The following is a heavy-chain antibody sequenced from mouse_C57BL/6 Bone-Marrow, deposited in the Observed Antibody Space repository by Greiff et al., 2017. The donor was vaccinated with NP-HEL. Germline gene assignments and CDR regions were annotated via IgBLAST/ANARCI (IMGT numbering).Heavy chain of an antibody. CDR3: ARDYYGSSYWYFDV. V-gene: IGHV1-9*01. CDR2: ILPGSGST. J-gene: IGHJ1*03. D-gene: IGHD1-1*01. Sequence: QVQLQQSGAELMKPGASVTLSCKATGYTFTGYWIEWVKQRPGHGLEWIGEILPGSGSTNYTEKFKGQATFTADTSSNTAYMQLSSLKTEDYAIYYCARDYYGSSYWYFDVWGTGTTVTVSS. CDR1: GYTFTGYW.